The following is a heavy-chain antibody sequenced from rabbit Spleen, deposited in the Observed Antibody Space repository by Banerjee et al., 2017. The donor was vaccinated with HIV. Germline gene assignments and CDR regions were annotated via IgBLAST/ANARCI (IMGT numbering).Heavy chain of an antibody. CDR3: AKDYGGTGDYDRLDL. V-gene: IGHV1S45*01. CDR2: IDAGSSGFT. Sequence: QEQLEESGGDLVKPEGSLTLTCTASGVSFSISSYMCWVRQAPGKGLEWIACIDAGSSGFTYFATWAKGRFAISKTSSTTVTLQMTRLTAADTATYFCAKDYGGTGDYDRLDLWGPGTLVTVS. CDR1: GVSFSISSY. J-gene: IGHJ3*01. D-gene: IGHD8-1*01.